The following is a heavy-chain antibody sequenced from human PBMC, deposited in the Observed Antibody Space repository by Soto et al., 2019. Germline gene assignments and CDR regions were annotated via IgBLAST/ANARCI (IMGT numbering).Heavy chain of an antibody. V-gene: IGHV1-69*13. Sequence: SVKVSCKASGGTFSSYAISWVRQAPGQGLEWMGGIIPIFGTANYAQKFQGRVTITADESTSTAYMELSSLRSEDTAVYYCARRDFWSGYDYYGMDVWGQGTTVTVSS. CDR2: IIPIFGTA. CDR1: GGTFSSYA. J-gene: IGHJ6*02. D-gene: IGHD3-3*01. CDR3: ARRDFWSGYDYYGMDV.